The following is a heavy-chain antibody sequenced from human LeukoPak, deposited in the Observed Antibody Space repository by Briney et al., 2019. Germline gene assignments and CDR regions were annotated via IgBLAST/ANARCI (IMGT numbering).Heavy chain of an antibody. V-gene: IGHV1-8*01. J-gene: IGHJ3*02. Sequence: ASVKVSCKASGYTFTSYDINWVRQAPGQGLEWMGWMNPNSGNTGYAQKFQGRVTMTRNTSISTAYMELSSLRSEDTAVYYCARGPAYYYDSSGYYYAFDIWGQGTMVTVSS. CDR1: GYTFTSYD. CDR3: ARGPAYYYDSSGYYYAFDI. D-gene: IGHD3-22*01. CDR2: MNPNSGNT.